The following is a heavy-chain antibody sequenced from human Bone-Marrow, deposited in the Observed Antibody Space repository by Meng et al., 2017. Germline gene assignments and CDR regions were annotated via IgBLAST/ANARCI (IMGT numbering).Heavy chain of an antibody. D-gene: IGHD6-19*01. CDR3: ARAAVADLNWYFDL. V-gene: IGHV1-69*05. J-gene: IGHJ2*01. Sequence: QGQLVPSGAEGKSPGSSVKVSCKASGGTFSSYAISWVRQAPGQGLEWMGGIIPIFGTANYAQKFQGRVTITTDESTSTAYMELSSLRSEDTAVYYCARAAVADLNWYFDLWGRGTLVTVSS. CDR2: IIPIFGTA. CDR1: GGTFSSYA.